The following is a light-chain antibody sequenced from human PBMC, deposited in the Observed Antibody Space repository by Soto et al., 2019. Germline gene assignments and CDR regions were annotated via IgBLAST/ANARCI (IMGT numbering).Light chain of an antibody. Sequence: EVVMTQSPLSLPVTLGQPASISCRSSQSLVHSNGNTFLTWFQQRPGQSPRRLIYKVSIRDSGVSDRFSGGGSGTDFTLKISRVEAEDVGVYYCMQGTYAPKTFGQGTKVDIK. V-gene: IGKV2-30*02. CDR1: QSLVHSNGNTF. CDR2: KVS. CDR3: MQGTYAPKT. J-gene: IGKJ1*01.